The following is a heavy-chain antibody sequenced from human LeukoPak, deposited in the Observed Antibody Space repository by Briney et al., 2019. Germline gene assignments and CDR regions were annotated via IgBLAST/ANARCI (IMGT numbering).Heavy chain of an antibody. J-gene: IGHJ4*02. CDR2: FDPEDGET. Sequence: ASVKVSCKVSGYTLTELSMHWVRQAPGKGLEWMGGFDPEDGETIYTQKFQGRVTMTEDTSTDTAYMELSSLRSEDTAVYYCATDKRTGFGSGFDYWGQGTLVTVSS. V-gene: IGHV1-24*01. CDR1: GYTLTELS. D-gene: IGHD6-19*01. CDR3: ATDKRTGFGSGFDY.